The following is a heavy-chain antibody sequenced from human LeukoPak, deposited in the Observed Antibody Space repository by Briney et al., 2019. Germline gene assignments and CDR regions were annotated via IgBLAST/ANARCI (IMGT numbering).Heavy chain of an antibody. CDR3: AREMAITGALDI. Sequence: PSETLSLTCTVSGGSISTYYWNWIRQHPGKGLEWVGYIYYSGSTKYNPSLNSRVIISVATSKNHFSLKLSSVPAADTAVYYCAREMAITGALDIWGQGSMVTVSS. V-gene: IGHV4-59*01. CDR2: IYYSGST. D-gene: IGHD5-24*01. CDR1: GGSISTYY. J-gene: IGHJ3*02.